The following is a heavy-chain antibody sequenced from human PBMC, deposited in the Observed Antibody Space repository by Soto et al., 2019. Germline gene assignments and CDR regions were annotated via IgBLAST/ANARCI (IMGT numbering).Heavy chain of an antibody. CDR1: GGTFSSYA. V-gene: IGHV1-69*13. Sequence: SVKVSCKASGGTFSSYAISWVRQAPGQGLEWMGGIIPIFGTANYAQKFQGRVTITADESTSTAYMELSSLRSEDTAVYYCARSEVGEQWPEFFDYWGQGTLVTVSS. D-gene: IGHD6-19*01. CDR3: ARSEVGEQWPEFFDY. CDR2: IIPIFGTA. J-gene: IGHJ4*02.